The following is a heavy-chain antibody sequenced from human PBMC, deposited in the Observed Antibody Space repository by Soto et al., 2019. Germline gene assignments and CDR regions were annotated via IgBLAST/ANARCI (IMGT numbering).Heavy chain of an antibody. CDR3: ASLMSSGYYYGMDV. J-gene: IGHJ6*02. V-gene: IGHV1-69*02. Sequence: QVQLVQSGAVVKKPGSSVKVSCKASGGTFSSYTISWVRQAPGQGLEWMGRIIPILGIANYAQKFQGRVTITADKSTSTAYMELSSLRSEDTAVYYCASLMSSGYYYGMDVWGQGTTVTVSS. CDR1: GGTFSSYT. D-gene: IGHD3-10*01. CDR2: IIPILGIA.